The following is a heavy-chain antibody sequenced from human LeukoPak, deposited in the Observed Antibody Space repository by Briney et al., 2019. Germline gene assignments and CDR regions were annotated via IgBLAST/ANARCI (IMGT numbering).Heavy chain of an antibody. J-gene: IGHJ4*02. CDR3: ARATGLRYFDWLSGGDY. Sequence: GRSLRLSCAASGFTFSSYAMHWVRQAPGKGLEWVAVISYDGSNKYYADSVKGRFTISRDNSKNTLYLQMNSLRAEDTAVYYCARATGLRYFDWLSGGDYWGQRTLVTVSS. D-gene: IGHD3-9*01. CDR2: ISYDGSNK. CDR1: GFTFSSYA. V-gene: IGHV3-30*04.